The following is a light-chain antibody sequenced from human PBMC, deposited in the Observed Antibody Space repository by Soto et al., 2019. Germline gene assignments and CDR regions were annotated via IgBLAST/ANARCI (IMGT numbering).Light chain of an antibody. CDR2: SAS. J-gene: IGKJ2*01. CDR3: QKYNSAPNT. V-gene: IGKV1-27*01. Sequence: DIQMTQSPSSLSASVGDRVTITCRASQDISNYLAWYQQKPGKPPKVLIYSASTLQTGVESRFSGSGFGTVFTLTINSLQPEDVATSYCQKYNSAPNTFGRGTRLEIK. CDR1: QDISNY.